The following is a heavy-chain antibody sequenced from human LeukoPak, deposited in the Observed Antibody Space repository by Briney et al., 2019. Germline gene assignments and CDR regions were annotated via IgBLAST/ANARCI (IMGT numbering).Heavy chain of an antibody. CDR3: ARDRGRGYCSSTSCYTPPNWFDP. CDR2: IYTRGST. J-gene: IGHJ5*02. D-gene: IGHD2-2*02. Sequence: KPSETLSLNCTGSGGTISSGSYYWSWIRQPAGKGLEWIGRIYTRGSTNYNPYLKSRVTISVDTSKNQFSQKLSSVTAADTAVYYCARDRGRGYCSSTSCYTPPNWFDPWGQGTLVTVSS. V-gene: IGHV4-61*02. CDR1: GGTISSGSYY.